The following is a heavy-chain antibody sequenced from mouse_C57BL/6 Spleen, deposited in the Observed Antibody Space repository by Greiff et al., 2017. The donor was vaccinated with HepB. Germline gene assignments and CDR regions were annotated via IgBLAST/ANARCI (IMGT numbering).Heavy chain of an antibody. CDR1: GFTFSSYA. CDR3: ARESDRRDFDY. Sequence: EVNVVESGGGLVKPGGSLKLSCAASGFTFSSYAMSWVRQTPGKRLEWVATISDGGSYTYYPDNVKGRFTISRDNAKNNLYLQMSHLKSEDTALYYCARESDRRDFDYWGQGTTLTVSS. J-gene: IGHJ2*01. V-gene: IGHV5-4*01. CDR2: ISDGGSYT.